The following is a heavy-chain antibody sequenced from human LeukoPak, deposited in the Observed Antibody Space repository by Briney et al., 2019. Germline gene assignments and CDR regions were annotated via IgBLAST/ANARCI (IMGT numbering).Heavy chain of an antibody. J-gene: IGHJ4*02. Sequence: GGSLRLSCAASGFTVSSNYMSWVRQAPGKGLEWVSVIYSGGSTYYADSVKGRFTISRDNSKNTLYLQMNSLRAEDTAVYYRARHSSGWSFGYWGQGTLVTVSS. V-gene: IGHV3-53*01. D-gene: IGHD6-19*01. CDR1: GFTVSSNY. CDR3: ARHSSGWSFGY. CDR2: IYSGGST.